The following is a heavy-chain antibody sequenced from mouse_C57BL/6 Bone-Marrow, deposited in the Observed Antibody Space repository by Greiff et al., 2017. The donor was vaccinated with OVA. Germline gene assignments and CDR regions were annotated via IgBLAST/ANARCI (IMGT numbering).Heavy chain of an antibody. Sequence: EVKLVESGGGLVKPGGSLKLSCAASGFTFSDYGMHWVRQAPEKGLEWVAYISSGSSTIYYADTVKGRFTISRDNAKNTLYLQMTSLRSEDTARYVCARPTLYYGSSYHYDGGWGKGATLTV. D-gene: IGHD1-1*01. CDR1: GFTFSDYG. CDR2: ISSGSSTI. CDR3: ARPTLYYGSSYHYDGG. V-gene: IGHV5-17*01. J-gene: IGHJ2*01.